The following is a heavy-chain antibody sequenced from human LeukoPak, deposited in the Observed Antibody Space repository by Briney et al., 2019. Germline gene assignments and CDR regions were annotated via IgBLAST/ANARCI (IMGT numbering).Heavy chain of an antibody. D-gene: IGHD2-2*01. CDR2: INPSGGST. V-gene: IGHV1-46*01. CDR3: AREGYCSSTSCYWVRQVWYFDL. J-gene: IGHJ2*01. Sequence: ASVKVSCTASGYTFTSYYMHWVRQAPGQGLEWMGIINPSGGSTSYAQKFQGRVTMTRDTSTSTVYMELSSLRSEDTAVYYCAREGYCSSTSCYWVRQVWYFDLWGRGTLVTVSS. CDR1: GYTFTSYY.